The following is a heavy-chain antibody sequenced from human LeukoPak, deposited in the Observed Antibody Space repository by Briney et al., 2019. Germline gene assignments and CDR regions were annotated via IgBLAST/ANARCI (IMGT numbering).Heavy chain of an antibody. J-gene: IGHJ3*02. Sequence: GGSLRLSCAASGFTFSSYAMSWVRQAPGKGLEWVSAISGSGGSTYYADSVKGRFTISRDNTKNTLYLQMNSLRAEDTAVYYCAKDLPQRSGWYPGAFDIWGQGTMVTVSS. V-gene: IGHV3-23*01. CDR1: GFTFSSYA. CDR3: AKDLPQRSGWYPGAFDI. D-gene: IGHD6-19*01. CDR2: ISGSGGST.